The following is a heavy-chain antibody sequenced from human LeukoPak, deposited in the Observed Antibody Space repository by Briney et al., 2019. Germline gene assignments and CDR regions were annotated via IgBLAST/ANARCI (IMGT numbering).Heavy chain of an antibody. Sequence: ASVTVSCKASGYTFTSYYMHWVRQAPGQGLEWMGIINPSGGSTSYAQKFQGRVTMTRDTSTSTVYMELSSLRSEDTAVYYCARALHRRGFAEDAFDIWGQGTMVTVSS. D-gene: IGHD3-10*01. CDR3: ARALHRRGFAEDAFDI. CDR1: GYTFTSYY. J-gene: IGHJ3*02. V-gene: IGHV1-46*01. CDR2: INPSGGST.